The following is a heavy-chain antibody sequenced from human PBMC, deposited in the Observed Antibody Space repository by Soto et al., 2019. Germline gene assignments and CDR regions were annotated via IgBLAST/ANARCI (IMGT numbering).Heavy chain of an antibody. Sequence: QVQLQESGPGLLKPSQTLSLTCAVSGGSISHVYYYWSWIRQLPDKGLEWIGQIYNGGSTYNNPSLTSRVTITVDTSRNQFSLQLTSVSAADTAVYYCATGPSGDKVDSWGQGILVTVSS. V-gene: IGHV4-30-4*01. CDR3: ATGPSGDKVDS. CDR2: IYNGGST. CDR1: GGSISHVYYY. D-gene: IGHD7-27*01. J-gene: IGHJ4*02.